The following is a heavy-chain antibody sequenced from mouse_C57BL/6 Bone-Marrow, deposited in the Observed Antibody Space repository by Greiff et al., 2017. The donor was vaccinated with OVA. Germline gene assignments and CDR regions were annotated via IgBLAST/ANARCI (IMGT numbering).Heavy chain of an antibody. CDR1: GFTFSSYA. D-gene: IGHD2-1*01. V-gene: IGHV5-9-1*02. CDR3: TREGNWKFAY. Sequence: EVKLVESGEGLVKPGGSLKLSCAASGFTFSSYAMSWVRQTPEKRLEWVAYISSGGDYIYYADTVKGRFTISRDNARNTLYLQMSSLKSEDTAMYYCTREGNWKFAYWGQGTLVTVSA. J-gene: IGHJ3*01. CDR2: ISSGGDYI.